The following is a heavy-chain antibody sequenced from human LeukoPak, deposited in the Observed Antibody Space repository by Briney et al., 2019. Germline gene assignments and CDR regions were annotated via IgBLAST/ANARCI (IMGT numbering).Heavy chain of an antibody. CDR1: GYTLTELS. Sequence: ASVKVSCKVSGYTLTELSMHWVRQAPGKGLEWMGGFDPEDGETIYAQKFQGRVTMTEDTSTDTAYMELSSLRSDDTAVYYCARDRGFWSGSNWFDPWGQGTLVTVSS. J-gene: IGHJ5*02. D-gene: IGHD3-3*01. CDR3: ARDRGFWSGSNWFDP. V-gene: IGHV1-24*01. CDR2: FDPEDGET.